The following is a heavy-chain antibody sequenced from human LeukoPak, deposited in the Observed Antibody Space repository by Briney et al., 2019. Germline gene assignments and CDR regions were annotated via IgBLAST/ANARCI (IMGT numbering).Heavy chain of an antibody. J-gene: IGHJ4*02. CDR2: INPNSGGT. CDR1: GYSFTAYY. CDR3: ARAIWKPVQLVPGV. V-gene: IGHV1-2*02. D-gene: IGHD1-1*01. Sequence: GASVKVSCKASGYSFTAYYMHWVRQAPGQGLEWMGWINPNSGGTNYAQKFQGRVTMTRDTSISTAYMELSRLRYDDTAVYYCARAIWKPVQLVPGVWGQGTLVTVSS.